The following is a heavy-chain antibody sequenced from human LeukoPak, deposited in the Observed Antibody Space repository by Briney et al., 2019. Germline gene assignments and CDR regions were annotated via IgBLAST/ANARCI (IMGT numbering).Heavy chain of an antibody. Sequence: GGSVRLSCAASGFTFSSYSMNWLRQAPGKGLAWVSSISSSSSYIYYADSVKGRFTISRDNAKNSLYLQTYSLRAQDTAAVYCTRRTPHRGATDYWGQGTLVTVSS. CDR3: TRRTPHRGATDY. CDR2: ISSSSSYI. J-gene: IGHJ4*02. D-gene: IGHD4/OR15-4a*01. CDR1: GFTFSSYS. V-gene: IGHV3-21*01.